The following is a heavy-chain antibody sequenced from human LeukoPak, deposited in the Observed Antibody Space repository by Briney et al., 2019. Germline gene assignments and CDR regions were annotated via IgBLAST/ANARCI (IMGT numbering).Heavy chain of an antibody. D-gene: IGHD3-22*01. V-gene: IGHV1-2*04. Sequence: GASVKVSCKTSGYTFTACYIHWVRQAPGQGLEWMGWINPKSGGTKYSQKFQGWVTMTRDTSISTTYMQLIGLTSDDTAVYYCARGYYDSGGPRLDFWGQGTLVTVSS. CDR1: GYTFTACY. CDR2: INPKSGGT. CDR3: ARGYYDSGGPRLDF. J-gene: IGHJ4*02.